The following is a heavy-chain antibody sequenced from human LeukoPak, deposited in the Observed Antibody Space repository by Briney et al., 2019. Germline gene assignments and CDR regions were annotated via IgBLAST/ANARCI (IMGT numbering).Heavy chain of an antibody. J-gene: IGHJ4*02. CDR3: ARSSSGWYFQLDY. Sequence: GGSLRLSCAASGFTFSSYSMNWVRQAPGKGLEWVSYISSSSTIYYADSVKGRFTISRDNAKNSLYLQMNSLRAEDTAVYYCARSSSGWYFQLDYWGQGTLVTVSS. D-gene: IGHD6-19*01. CDR1: GFTFSSYS. V-gene: IGHV3-48*01. CDR2: ISSSSTI.